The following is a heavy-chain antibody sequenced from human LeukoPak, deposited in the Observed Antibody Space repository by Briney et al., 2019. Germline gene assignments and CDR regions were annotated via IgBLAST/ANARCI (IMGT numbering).Heavy chain of an antibody. V-gene: IGHV1-18*01. Sequence: ASVKVSCKASGYTFTSYGISWVRPAPGQGLEWMGWISAYNGNTNYAQKLQGKVTLPTDTSTRTAYMELRSLRSDDTAVYYCARDLSPTYYYDSSGYYWGYWGQGTLVTVSS. D-gene: IGHD3-22*01. CDR1: GYTFTSYG. J-gene: IGHJ4*02. CDR3: ARDLSPTYYYDSSGYYWGY. CDR2: ISAYNGNT.